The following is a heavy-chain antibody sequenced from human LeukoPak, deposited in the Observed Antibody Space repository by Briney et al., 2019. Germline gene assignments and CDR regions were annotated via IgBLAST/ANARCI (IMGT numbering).Heavy chain of an antibody. CDR3: ARSPAGRGGYYFDY. J-gene: IGHJ4*02. CDR1: GGSISSYY. CDR2: IYYSGST. V-gene: IGHV4-59*12. D-gene: IGHD6-19*01. Sequence: PSETLSLTCTVSGGSISSYYWSWIRQPPGKGLEWIGYIYYSGSTNYNPSLKSRVTISVDTSKNQFSLKLSSVTAADTAVYYCARSPAGRGGYYFDYWGQGTLVTVSS.